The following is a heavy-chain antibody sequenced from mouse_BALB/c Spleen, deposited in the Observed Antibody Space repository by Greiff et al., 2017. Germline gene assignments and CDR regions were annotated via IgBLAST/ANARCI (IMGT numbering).Heavy chain of an antibody. V-gene: IGHV1-9*01. CDR1: GYTFSSYW. CDR3: ARDAGDGYYFDY. CDR2: ILPGSGST. J-gene: IGHJ2*01. Sequence: QVHVKQSGAELMKPGASVKISCKATGYTFSSYWIEWVKQRPGHGLEWIGEILPGSGSTNYNEKFKGKATFTADTSSNTAYMQLSSLTSEDSAVYYCARDAGDGYYFDYWGQGTTLTVSS. D-gene: IGHD2-3*01.